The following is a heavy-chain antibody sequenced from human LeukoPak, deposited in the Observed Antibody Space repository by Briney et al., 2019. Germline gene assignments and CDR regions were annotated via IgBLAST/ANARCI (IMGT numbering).Heavy chain of an antibody. J-gene: IGHJ3*02. CDR1: GVTLSSYA. CDR2: ILYDGSNK. V-gene: IGHV3-30*01. D-gene: IGHD5-24*01. Sequence: PGRSLRLSCAASGVTLSSYAMHWVPQAPGEGLEWVAVILYDGSNKYCADSVKGRFTISRNNSTNTLYLQMNSLRAEDTAVYYCARDGEMATITAQDAFDIWGQGTMVTVSS. CDR3: ARDGEMATITAQDAFDI.